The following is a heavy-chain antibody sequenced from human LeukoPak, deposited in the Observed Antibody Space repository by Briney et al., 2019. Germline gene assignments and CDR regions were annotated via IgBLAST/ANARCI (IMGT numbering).Heavy chain of an antibody. D-gene: IGHD6-13*01. V-gene: IGHV4-39*07. CDR1: GGSISSSTYY. CDR3: ARGGVAAAGTALDY. CDR2: IYYSGST. Sequence: SETLSLTCTVSGGSISSSTYYWGWIRQPPGKGLEWIGSIYYSGSTYYNPSLKSRVTISVDTSKNQFSLKLSSVTAADTAVYYCARGGVAAAGTALDYRGQGTLVTVSS. J-gene: IGHJ4*02.